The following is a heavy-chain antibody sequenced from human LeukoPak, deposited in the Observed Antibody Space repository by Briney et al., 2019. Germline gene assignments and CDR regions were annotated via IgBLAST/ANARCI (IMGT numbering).Heavy chain of an antibody. J-gene: IGHJ4*02. D-gene: IGHD3-3*01. V-gene: IGHV3-74*01. Sequence: GGSLRLSCAASGFTFSSYWMHWVRQAPGKGLVWVSRINSDGSSTSYADSVKGRFTISRDNAKNSLYLQMNSLRAEDTAVYYCARDKPRITIFGVVTPLDYWGQGTLVTVSS. CDR1: GFTFSSYW. CDR2: INSDGSST. CDR3: ARDKPRITIFGVVTPLDY.